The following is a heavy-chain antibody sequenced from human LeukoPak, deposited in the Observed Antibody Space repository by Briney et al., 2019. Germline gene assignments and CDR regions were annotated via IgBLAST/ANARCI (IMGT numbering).Heavy chain of an antibody. CDR1: GGSFSGYY. J-gene: IGHJ4*02. CDR3: ASGGATTSPGDY. Sequence: PSEALSLTCAVCGGSFSGYYWSWIRQPPGKGLEWIGEINHSGSTNYNPSLKSRVTISVDTSKNQFSLKLSSVTAADTAVYYCASGGATTSPGDYWGQGTLVTVSS. CDR2: INHSGST. D-gene: IGHD1-26*01. V-gene: IGHV4-34*01.